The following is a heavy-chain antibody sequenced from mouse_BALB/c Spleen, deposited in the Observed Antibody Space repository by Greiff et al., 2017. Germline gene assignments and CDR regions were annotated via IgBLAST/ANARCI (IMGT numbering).Heavy chain of an antibody. CDR1: GFDFSRYW. J-gene: IGHJ4*01. CDR2: INPDSSTI. V-gene: IGHV4-1*02. D-gene: IGHD2-3*01. Sequence: DVKLQESGGGLVQPGGSLKLSCAASGFDFSRYWMSWVRQAPGKGLEWIGEINPDSSTINYTPSLKDKFIISRDNAKNTLYLQMSKVRSEDTALYYCARLYDGYSYYAMDYWGQGTSVTVSS. CDR3: ARLYDGYSYYAMDY.